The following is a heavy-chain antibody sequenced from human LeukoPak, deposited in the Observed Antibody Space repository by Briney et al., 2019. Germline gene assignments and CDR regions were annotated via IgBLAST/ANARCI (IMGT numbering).Heavy chain of an antibody. CDR3: ARLGVTDFWSGYYTVDY. J-gene: IGHJ4*02. CDR1: GYTFTGYY. Sequence: ASVNVSCKASGYTFTGYYMHWVRQAPGQGLEWMGRINPNSGGTNYAQKFQGRVTMTRDTSISTAYMELSRLRSDDTAVYYCARLGVTDFWSGYYTVDYWGQGTLVTVSS. D-gene: IGHD3-3*01. V-gene: IGHV1-2*06. CDR2: INPNSGGT.